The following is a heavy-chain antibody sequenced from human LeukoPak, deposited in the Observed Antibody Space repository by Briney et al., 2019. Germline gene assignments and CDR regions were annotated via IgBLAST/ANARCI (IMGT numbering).Heavy chain of an antibody. CDR1: GYTFTDYY. J-gene: IGHJ4*02. CDR3: VTSPLYYYDSRGYSDY. CDR2: INPDSGGT. V-gene: IGHV1-2*06. D-gene: IGHD3-22*01. Sequence: GASVKVSCKASGYTFTDYYIHWVRQAPGQGLEWMGRINPDSGGTNYAQKFQGRVTMTRDTSISTAYMELSRLRSDDMAVYYCVTSPLYYYDSRGYSDYWGQGTLVTVSS.